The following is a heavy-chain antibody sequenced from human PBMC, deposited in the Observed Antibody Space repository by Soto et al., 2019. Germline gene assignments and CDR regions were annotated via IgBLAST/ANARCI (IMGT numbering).Heavy chain of an antibody. D-gene: IGHD6-13*01. CDR2: IDPSDSYT. CDR3: ARHGIAAAGPDAFDI. V-gene: IGHV5-10-1*01. J-gene: IGHJ3*02. CDR1: GYSFTIYW. Sequence: GESLKISCDGSGYSFTIYWISLVLRMHGKGLDWMGRIDPSDSYTNYSPSFQGHVTISADKSISTAYLQWSSLKASDTAMYYCARHGIAAAGPDAFDIWGQGTMVTVSS.